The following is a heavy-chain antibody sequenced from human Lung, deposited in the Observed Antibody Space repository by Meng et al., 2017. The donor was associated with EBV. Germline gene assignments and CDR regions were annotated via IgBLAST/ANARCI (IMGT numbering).Heavy chain of an antibody. V-gene: IGHV4-4*02. CDR2: IHHSGST. J-gene: IGHJ4*02. Sequence: QVQLQESGPGLVKPSGTLPLTCACSSGSISSSRWWRWIRQPPGKGLEWIGEIHHSGSTKDNPSLKSRVSISVDKSKNQFFLNLTSVTAADTGVYYCARRKSSSWYYFDYWGQGILVTVSS. CDR3: ARRKSSSWYYFDY. CDR1: SGSISSSRW. D-gene: IGHD2-2*01.